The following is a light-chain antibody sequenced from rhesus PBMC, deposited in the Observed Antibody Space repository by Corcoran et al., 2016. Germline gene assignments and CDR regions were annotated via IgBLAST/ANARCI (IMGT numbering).Light chain of an antibody. CDR2: YAN. J-gene: IGKJ2*01. Sequence: DIQMSQSPSSLSASVGDRVTITCRASQGISSSLHWYQQKPGKAPKLLIYYANSLASGVPSRFSGSGSGTEVTLTSSSLQPEDFATDYCQQGNSNPYSFGQGTKVEIK. CDR1: QGISSS. CDR3: QQGNSNPYS. V-gene: IGKV1-32*02.